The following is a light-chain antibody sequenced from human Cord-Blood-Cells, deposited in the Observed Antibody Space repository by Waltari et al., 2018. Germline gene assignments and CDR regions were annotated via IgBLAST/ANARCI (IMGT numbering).Light chain of an antibody. CDR3: SSYTSSSTPYYV. V-gene: IGLV2-14*01. Sequence: QSALTQPASVSGSPGQSITISCTGTSSDVGGYNYVSWYQQHQGKAPKLMIYDVSNRPSGVSNRFSGSKSGNTASLTISGLQAEDEADYYCSSYTSSSTPYYVFGTGTKVTVL. J-gene: IGLJ1*01. CDR2: DVS. CDR1: SSDVGGYNY.